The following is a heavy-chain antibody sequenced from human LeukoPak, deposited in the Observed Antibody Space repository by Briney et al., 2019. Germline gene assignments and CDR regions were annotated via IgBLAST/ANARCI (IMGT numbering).Heavy chain of an antibody. CDR3: ARERASRITIFGVVSPFDY. J-gene: IGHJ4*02. D-gene: IGHD3-3*01. CDR1: GGSISSYY. CDR2: IYTSGST. V-gene: IGHV4-4*07. Sequence: SETLSLTCTVSGGSISSYYWSWIRQPAGKGLEWIGRIYTSGSTNYNPSLKSRVTMSVDTSKNQFSLKLSSVTAADTAVYHCARERASRITIFGVVSPFDYWGQGTLVTVSS.